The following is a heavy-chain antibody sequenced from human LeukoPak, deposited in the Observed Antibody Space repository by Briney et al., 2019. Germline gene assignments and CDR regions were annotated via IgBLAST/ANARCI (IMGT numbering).Heavy chain of an antibody. CDR3: ARLSDSSGYPD. D-gene: IGHD3-22*01. CDR2: INHSGST. J-gene: IGHJ4*02. CDR1: GGSFSGYY. V-gene: IGHV4-34*01. Sequence: TSETLSLTCAVYGGSFSGYYWSWIRQPPGKGLEWIGKINHSGSTNYNPSLKGRVTISVDTSKNQFSLKLSSVTAADTAVYSCARLSDSSGYPDWGQGTLVTVSS.